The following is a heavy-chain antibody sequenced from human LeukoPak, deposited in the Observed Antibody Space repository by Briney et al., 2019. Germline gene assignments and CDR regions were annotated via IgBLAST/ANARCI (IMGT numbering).Heavy chain of an antibody. CDR3: ARHTYDSRSLDQ. Sequence: PSETLSLTCAVYGGSFSGYYWSWIRQPPGKGLEWIGEINHSGSSNYNPSLKSRVTISVDRSKNQFSLKLSSVTAADTAVYYCARHTYDSRSLDQWGQGTLVTVSS. J-gene: IGHJ4*02. CDR1: GGSFSGYY. D-gene: IGHD3-22*01. CDR2: INHSGSS. V-gene: IGHV4-34*01.